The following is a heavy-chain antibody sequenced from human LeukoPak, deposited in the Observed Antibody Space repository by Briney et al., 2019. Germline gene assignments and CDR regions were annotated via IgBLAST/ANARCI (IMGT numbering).Heavy chain of an antibody. Sequence: PSQTLSLTCTVSGGSISSGSYYWSRIRQPAGKGLEWIGRIYTSGSTNYNPSLKSRVTISVDTSKNQFSLKLRSVTAADTAVYYCARGGYSSSWDYYYYYMDVWGKGTTVTVSS. V-gene: IGHV4-61*02. CDR1: GGSISSGSYY. CDR3: ARGGYSSSWDYYYYYMDV. CDR2: IYTSGST. J-gene: IGHJ6*03. D-gene: IGHD6-13*01.